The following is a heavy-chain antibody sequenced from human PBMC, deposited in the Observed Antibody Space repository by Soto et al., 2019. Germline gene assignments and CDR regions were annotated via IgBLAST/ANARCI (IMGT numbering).Heavy chain of an antibody. V-gene: IGHV3-23*01. D-gene: IGHD6-13*01. J-gene: IGHJ4*02. CDR1: GFTFSSYA. CDR2: ISGSGGST. CDR3: AKELGGSSWPEYYFDY. Sequence: PGGSLRLSCAASGFTFSSYAMSWVRQAPGKGLEWVSAISGSGGSTYYADSVKGRFTISRDNSKNTLYLQMNSLRAEDTAVYYCAKELGGSSWPEYYFDYWGQGTLVTVSS.